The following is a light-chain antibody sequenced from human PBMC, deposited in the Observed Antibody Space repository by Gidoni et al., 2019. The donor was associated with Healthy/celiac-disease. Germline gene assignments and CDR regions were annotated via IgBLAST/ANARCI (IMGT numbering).Light chain of an antibody. CDR1: QSISSY. J-gene: IGKJ5*01. Sequence: DIQMTQSPSSLSASVGDRVTITCQASQSISSYLNWYQQKPGKAPKLLIYAASSLQRGVPSRFSGSGSGTDFTLTISSLQPEDFATYYCQQSDNTPRTFGQXTRLEIK. CDR3: QQSDNTPRT. V-gene: IGKV1-39*01. CDR2: AAS.